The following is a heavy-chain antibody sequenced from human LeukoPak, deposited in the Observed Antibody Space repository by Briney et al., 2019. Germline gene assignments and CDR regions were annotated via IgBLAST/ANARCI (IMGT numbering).Heavy chain of an antibody. J-gene: IGHJ5*02. V-gene: IGHV1-69*06. D-gene: IGHD3-10*01. CDR2: IIPIFGTA. CDR3: ARVEKYYGSGSYSNWFDP. CDR1: GDTFSSYA. Sequence: SVKVSCKASGDTFSSYAISWVRQAPGQGLKWMGGIIPIFGTANYAQKFQGRVTITADKSTSTAYMELSSLRSEDTAVYYCARVEKYYGSGSYSNWFDPWGQGTLVTVSS.